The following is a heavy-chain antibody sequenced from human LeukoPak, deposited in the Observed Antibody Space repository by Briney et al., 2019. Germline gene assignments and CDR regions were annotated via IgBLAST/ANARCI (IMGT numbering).Heavy chain of an antibody. V-gene: IGHV4-39*01. CDR1: GGSISSYY. J-gene: IGHJ4*02. D-gene: IGHD2/OR15-2a*01. CDR2: IYYSGRT. Sequence: KPSETLSLTCTVSGGSISSYYWGWIRQPPGKGLEWIGTIYYSGRTYYNPSLKSRVTLSVDSSKNQFSLNLSSVTATDTAIYYCASLRNSNYFDYWGPGALVTVSS. CDR3: ASLRNSNYFDY.